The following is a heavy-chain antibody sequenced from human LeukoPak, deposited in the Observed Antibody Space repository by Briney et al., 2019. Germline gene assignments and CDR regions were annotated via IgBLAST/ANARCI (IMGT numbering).Heavy chain of an antibody. J-gene: IGHJ4*02. D-gene: IGHD3-10*01. CDR3: ARARPMVRRYYFDY. CDR2: IYYSGST. CDR1: GGSISSYY. Sequence: PSETLSLTCTVSGGSISSYYWSWIRQPPGKGLEWIGYIYYSGSTNYNPSLKSRVTISVDTSKNQFSLKLSSVTAADTAVYYCARARPMVRRYYFDYWGQGTLVTVSS. V-gene: IGHV4-59*01.